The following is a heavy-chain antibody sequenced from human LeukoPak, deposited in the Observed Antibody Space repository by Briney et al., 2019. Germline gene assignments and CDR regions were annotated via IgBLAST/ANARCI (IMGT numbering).Heavy chain of an antibody. V-gene: IGHV4-59*01. CDR3: ARAVTIFGVVAIFDY. J-gene: IGHJ4*02. D-gene: IGHD3-3*01. CDR2: IYYSGST. CDR1: DGSISSYY. Sequence: PSETLSLTCTVSDGSISSYYWSWIRQPPGKGLEWIGYIYYSGSTNYNPSLKSRVTTSVDTSKNQFSLKLSSVTAADTAVYYCARAVTIFGVVAIFDYWGQGTLVTVSS.